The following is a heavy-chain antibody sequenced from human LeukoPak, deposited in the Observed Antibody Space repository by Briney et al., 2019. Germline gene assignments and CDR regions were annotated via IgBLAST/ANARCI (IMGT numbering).Heavy chain of an antibody. CDR3: ARGRVGVLSDYFDY. J-gene: IGHJ4*02. CDR2: ISAYNGNA. CDR1: GYTFTNFG. Sequence: ASVKVSCKASGYTFTNFGINWVRQAPGQGLEWVGWISAYNGNANYAQKLQGRVAMTTDTSTSTAYLELRSLRSDDTAVYYCARGRVGVLSDYFDYWGQGTLVTVSS. V-gene: IGHV1-18*01. D-gene: IGHD3-16*02.